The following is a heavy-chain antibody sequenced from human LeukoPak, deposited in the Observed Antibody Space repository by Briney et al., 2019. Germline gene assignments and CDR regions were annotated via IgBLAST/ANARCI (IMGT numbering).Heavy chain of an antibody. Sequence: KASETLSLTCTVSGGSISSTYYYWGWIRQPPGQGLDWIVTIYYTRKTYHNSSLKSRITRSVDKSTIQFSLKMSSVADADPALYNCARLPQAYHRVWGTYPRGRFDSWGQGTLVTVSS. CDR1: GGSISSTYYY. V-gene: IGHV4-39*01. J-gene: IGHJ4*02. CDR3: ARLPQAYHRVWGTYPRGRFDS. CDR2: IYYTRKT. D-gene: IGHD3-16*02.